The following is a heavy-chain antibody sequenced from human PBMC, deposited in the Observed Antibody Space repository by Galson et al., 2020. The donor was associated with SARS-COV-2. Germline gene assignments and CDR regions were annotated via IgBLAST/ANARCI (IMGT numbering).Heavy chain of an antibody. J-gene: IGHJ4*02. V-gene: IGHV1-2*02. CDR1: GYTFTDYY. Sequence: ASVKVSCKASGYTFTDYYMHWVRQAPGQGLEWMGWIHAKRGDTNYAERFQGRVTMTRDTSISTAYMELISLRPDDTALYYCMIIDLRWGQGTLVTVSS. D-gene: IGHD3-22*01. CDR3: MIIDLR. CDR2: IHAKRGDT.